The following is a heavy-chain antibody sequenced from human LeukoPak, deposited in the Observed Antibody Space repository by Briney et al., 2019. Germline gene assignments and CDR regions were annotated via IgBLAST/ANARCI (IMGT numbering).Heavy chain of an antibody. D-gene: IGHD3-3*01. V-gene: IGHV4-39*07. CDR2: IFHSVST. J-gene: IGHJ4*02. CDR3: ARDGVIRFREGAFAY. CDR1: GGSFNIRSYY. Sequence: PSETLSLTCSISGGSFNIRSYYWGWIRQTPGKGLEWIGSIFHSVSTYYSPSLKSRVNISIETSKRQLSLRLSSVTAADTAVYYCARDGVIRFREGAFAYWGQGTLVTVSS.